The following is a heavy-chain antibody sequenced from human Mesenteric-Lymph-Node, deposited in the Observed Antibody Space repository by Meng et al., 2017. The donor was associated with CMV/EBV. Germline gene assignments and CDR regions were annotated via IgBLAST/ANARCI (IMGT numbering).Heavy chain of an antibody. V-gene: IGHV4-61*08. CDR3: ARYTSSWYNRFDP. D-gene: IGHD6-13*01. Sequence: VSGVSVRCDAYFCSCLRQPPGKVLEFIRYIHHSWSHNHNPSLKSRVTISVDPSKIQFSLKLASVTAAYTAVYYCARYTSSWYNRFDPWGQGTLVTFSS. CDR2: IHHSWSH. J-gene: IGHJ5*02. CDR1: GVSVRCDAYF.